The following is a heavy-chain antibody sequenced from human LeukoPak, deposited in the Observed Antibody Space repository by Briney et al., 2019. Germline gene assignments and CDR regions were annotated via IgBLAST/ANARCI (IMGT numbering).Heavy chain of an antibody. CDR2: IYSGGST. CDR3: ARDSTMVRGVYYFDY. D-gene: IGHD3-10*01. J-gene: IGHJ4*02. V-gene: IGHV3-53*01. Sequence: GGSLRLSCAASGFTFSSYAMNWVRQAPGKGLEWVSVIYSGGSTYYADSVKGRFTISRDNSKNTLYLQMNSLRAEDTAVYYCARDSTMVRGVYYFDYWGQGTLVTVSS. CDR1: GFTFSSYA.